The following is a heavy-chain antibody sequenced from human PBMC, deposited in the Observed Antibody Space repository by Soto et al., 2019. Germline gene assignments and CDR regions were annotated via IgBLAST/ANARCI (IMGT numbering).Heavy chain of an antibody. J-gene: IGHJ6*02. CDR3: AKKADFWSWSMEV. CDR1: GFTFNSYA. Sequence: VWSLRLSCAASGFTFNSYAMTWVRQAPGKGLEWVSIISSSGDGTYYVDSVKGRFTISRDNSRNTLNLQMNSLRAEDTAVYYCAKKADFWSWSMEVWGQGTTVNVS. V-gene: IGHV3-23*01. CDR2: ISSSGDGT. D-gene: IGHD3-3*01.